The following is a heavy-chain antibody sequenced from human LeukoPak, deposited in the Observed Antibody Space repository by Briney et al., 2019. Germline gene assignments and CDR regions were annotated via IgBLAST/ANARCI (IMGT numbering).Heavy chain of an antibody. J-gene: IGHJ4*02. CDR2: LNPNSGGT. Sequence: ASVKVSCKASGYTFTGYYMHWLRQAPGQGLEWMGRLNPNSGGTNYAQEFQGRITMTRDTSISTAYMELSNLRSDDTAVYYCAREGAYWFDSSGTLGNDYWGQGTLVTVSS. V-gene: IGHV1-2*06. CDR1: GYTFTGYY. CDR3: AREGAYWFDSSGTLGNDY. D-gene: IGHD3-22*01.